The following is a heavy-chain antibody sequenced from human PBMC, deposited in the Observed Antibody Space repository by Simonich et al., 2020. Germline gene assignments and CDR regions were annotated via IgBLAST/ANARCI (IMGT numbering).Heavy chain of an antibody. CDR3: ARDRAARYYYYYYMDV. CDR2: INPNSGGT. Sequence: QVQLVQSGAEVKKPGASVKVSCKASGYTFTGYYMHWGRQAPGQGLEWMGWINPNSGGTNYAQKFKGRVTMTRDTSISTAYMELSRLRSDDTAVYYCARDRAARYYYYYYMDVWGKGTTVTVSS. V-gene: IGHV1-2*02. CDR1: GYTFTGYY. J-gene: IGHJ6*03. D-gene: IGHD6-6*01.